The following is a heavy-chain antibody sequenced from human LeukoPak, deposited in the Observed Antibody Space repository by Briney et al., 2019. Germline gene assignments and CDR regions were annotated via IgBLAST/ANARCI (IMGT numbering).Heavy chain of an antibody. CDR1: GFTFSSYG. CDR2: IRYDGSNK. V-gene: IGHV3-30*02. Sequence: GGSLRLSCAASGFTFSSYGMHWVRQAPGKGLEWVAFIRYDGSNKYYADSVKGRFTISRDNSKNTLYLQMNSLRSDDTAVYYCARDVFSSSFYYYYYYMDVWGKGTTVTVSS. CDR3: ARDVFSSSFYYYYYYMDV. J-gene: IGHJ6*03. D-gene: IGHD6-13*01.